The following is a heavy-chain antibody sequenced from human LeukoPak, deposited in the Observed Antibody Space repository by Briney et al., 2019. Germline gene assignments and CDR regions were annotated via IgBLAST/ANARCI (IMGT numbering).Heavy chain of an antibody. V-gene: IGHV3-30*04. CDR2: ISYDGSNK. D-gene: IGHD5-24*01. J-gene: IGHJ6*03. CDR3: ARGRGDGYYYYYYMDV. CDR1: GFTFSSYA. Sequence: PGGSLRLSCAASGFTFSSYAMHWVRQAPGKGLEWVAVISYDGSNKYYADSVKGRFTISRDNSKNTLYLQMNGLRAEDTAVYYCARGRGDGYYYYYYMDVWGKGTTVTVSS.